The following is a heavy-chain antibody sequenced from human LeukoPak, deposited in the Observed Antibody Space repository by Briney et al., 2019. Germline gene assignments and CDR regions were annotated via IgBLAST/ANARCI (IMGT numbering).Heavy chain of an antibody. Sequence: SETLSLTCTVSGGSISSYYWSWIRQPPGKGLEWIGHIYYSGNTIYNPSLKSRVTISVDTPKNQFSLKLTSVTTADTAVYYCAGEDYFDSSGYASWRFDIWGQGTMVTVSS. V-gene: IGHV4-59*01. CDR2: IYYSGNT. CDR3: AGEDYFDSSGYASWRFDI. J-gene: IGHJ3*02. CDR1: GGSISSYY. D-gene: IGHD3-22*01.